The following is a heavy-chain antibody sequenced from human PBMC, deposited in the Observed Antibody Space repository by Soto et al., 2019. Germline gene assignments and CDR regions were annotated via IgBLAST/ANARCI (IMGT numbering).Heavy chain of an antibody. Sequence: GGSLRLSCAASGFTFITAWINWVRQAPGKGLEWVGRIKSKTDGGTTDYAAPVKGRFTISRDDSKNTLYLQMNSLKTEDTAVYYCTTGPWRDSSGWNDFDYWGQGTLVTVSS. J-gene: IGHJ4*02. D-gene: IGHD6-19*01. CDR1: GFTFITAW. CDR2: IKSKTDGGTT. CDR3: TTGPWRDSSGWNDFDY. V-gene: IGHV3-15*07.